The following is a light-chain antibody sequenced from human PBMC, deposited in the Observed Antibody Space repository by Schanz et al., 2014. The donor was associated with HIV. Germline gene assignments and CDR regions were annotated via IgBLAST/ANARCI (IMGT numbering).Light chain of an antibody. J-gene: IGKJ4*01. CDR1: QSIGDW. V-gene: IGKV1-5*03. CDR2: KAS. CDR3: RQANSFPLT. Sequence: DIQMTQSPSTLSASVGDRIAITCRASQSIGDWLAWYQQKPGTATTLLIYKASKLERGVPSRFSGSGSGTDFTLTISSLQPEDFATYYCRQANSFPLTFGGGTKVEIK.